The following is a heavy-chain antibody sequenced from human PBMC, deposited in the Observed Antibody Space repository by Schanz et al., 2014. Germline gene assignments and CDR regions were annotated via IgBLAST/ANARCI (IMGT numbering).Heavy chain of an antibody. Sequence: VQLVESGGGVVQPGRSLRLSCAASGFTFSSYCINWVRQAPGKGLEWVANINQDGSEKYYVDSVKGRFTISRDNSKNTLYLQMKSLRVEDTAVYYCVKDPDKYNWNDVEGMDVWGPGTTVTVSS. CDR3: VKDPDKYNWNDVEGMDV. D-gene: IGHD1-1*01. CDR1: GFTFSSYC. CDR2: INQDGSEK. J-gene: IGHJ6*01. V-gene: IGHV3-7*03.